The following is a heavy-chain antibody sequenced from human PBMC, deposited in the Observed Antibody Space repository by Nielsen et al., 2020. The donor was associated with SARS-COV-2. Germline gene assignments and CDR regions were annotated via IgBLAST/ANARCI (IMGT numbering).Heavy chain of an antibody. V-gene: IGHV3-33*01. CDR2: IWYDGSNK. CDR1: GFTFSSYG. J-gene: IGHJ6*02. D-gene: IGHD6-6*01. CDR3: ARDFWVYSSSPVLHV. Sequence: GESLKISCAASGFTFSSYGMHWVRQAPGKGLEWVAVIWYDGSNKYYADSVKGRFTISRDNSKNTLYLQMNSLRAEDTAVYYCARDFWVYSSSPVLHVWGQGTTVTVSS.